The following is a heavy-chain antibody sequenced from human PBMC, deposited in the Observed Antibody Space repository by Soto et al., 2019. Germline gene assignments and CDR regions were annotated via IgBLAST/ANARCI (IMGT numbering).Heavy chain of an antibody. J-gene: IGHJ4*02. CDR3: ATRQKKLGELSF. V-gene: IGHV1-18*01. D-gene: IGHD3-16*02. CDR1: GYTFTSYG. CDR2: ISAYNGNT. Sequence: ASVKVSCKASGYTFTSYGISWVRQAPGQGLEWMGWISAYNGNTNYAQKLQGRVTMTTDTSTSTAYMELRSLRSDDTAVYYCATRQKKLGELSFWGQGTLVTVST.